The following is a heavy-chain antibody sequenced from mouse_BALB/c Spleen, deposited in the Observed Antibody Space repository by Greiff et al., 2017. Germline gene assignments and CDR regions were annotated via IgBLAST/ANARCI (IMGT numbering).Heavy chain of an antibody. CDR1: GFSLTGYG. CDR3: AREVHYYGSSSSFDY. J-gene: IGHJ2*01. CDR2: IWGDGST. V-gene: IGHV2-6-7*01. D-gene: IGHD1-1*01. Sequence: VQLKESGPGLVAPSQSLSITCTVSGFSLTGYGVNWVRQPPGKGLEWLGMIWGDGSTDYNSALKSRLSISKDNSKSQVFLKMNSLQTDDTARYYCAREVHYYGSSSSFDYWGQGTTLTVSS.